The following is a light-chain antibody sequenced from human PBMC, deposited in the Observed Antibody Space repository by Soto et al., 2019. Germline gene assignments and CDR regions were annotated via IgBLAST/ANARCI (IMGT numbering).Light chain of an antibody. Sequence: DIPMTQSPSSLSASVGDRVTITCQASQDINNFLNWYQQKQGKAPEVLIYDATNLERGVPSRLSGSGSGTDFTLVISSLQPEDKAIYYCQQYGSLRATFGQGTKLEIK. CDR1: QDINNF. CDR3: QQYGSLRAT. CDR2: DAT. V-gene: IGKV1-33*01. J-gene: IGKJ2*01.